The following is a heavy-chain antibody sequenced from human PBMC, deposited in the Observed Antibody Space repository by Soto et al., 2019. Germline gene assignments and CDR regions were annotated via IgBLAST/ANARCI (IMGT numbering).Heavy chain of an antibody. V-gene: IGHV1-69*01. CDR3: ARGQSGCSGGSCYSLYGMDV. D-gene: IGHD2-15*01. J-gene: IGHJ6*02. CDR1: GGTFSSYA. CDR2: IIPIFGTA. Sequence: QVQLVQSGAEVKKPGSSVKVSCKASGGTFSSYAISWVRQALGQGLEWMGGIIPIFGTANYAQKFQGRVTITADESTSTAYMELSSLRSEDTAVYYCARGQSGCSGGSCYSLYGMDVWGQGTTVTVSS.